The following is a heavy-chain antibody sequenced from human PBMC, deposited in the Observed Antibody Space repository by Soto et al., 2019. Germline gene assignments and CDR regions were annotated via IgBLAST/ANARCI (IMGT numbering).Heavy chain of an antibody. D-gene: IGHD3-10*01. V-gene: IGHV3-74*01. J-gene: IGHJ6*02. CDR1: GFSFSSYW. CDR3: ASDLSGRADV. Sequence: GGSLRLSCAASGFSFSSYWMHWVRQVPGKGLVWVARMNKDGGTTDYADSVKGRFTISRDNAKNTLYLQMNSLRVEDTAVYYCASDLSGRADVWGQGTTVTVSS. CDR2: MNKDGGTT.